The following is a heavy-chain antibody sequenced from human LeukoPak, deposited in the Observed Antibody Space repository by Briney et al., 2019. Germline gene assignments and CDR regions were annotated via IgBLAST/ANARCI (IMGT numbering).Heavy chain of an antibody. J-gene: IGHJ4*02. CDR3: AREVRVTTVLDY. V-gene: IGHV3-21*06. CDR2: ISSSSSYI. CDR1: GFTFSTYR. Sequence: GGSLRLSCAASGFTFSTYRMNWVRQAPGKGLEWVSSISSSSSYIYYADSVNGRFTISRDDAKNSLFLQMNSLRAEDTAVYYCAREVRVTTVLDYWGQGTQVTVFS. D-gene: IGHD4-17*01.